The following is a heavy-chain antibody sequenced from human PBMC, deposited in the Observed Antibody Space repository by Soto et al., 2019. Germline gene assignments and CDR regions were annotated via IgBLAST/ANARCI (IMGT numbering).Heavy chain of an antibody. CDR3: ASESGSYYYGMDV. V-gene: IGHV3-48*03. Sequence: QPGGSLRLSCAASGFTFSSYEMNWVRQAPGKGLEWVSYISSSGSTIYYADSVKGRFTISRDNAKNSLYLQMNSLRAEDTAVYYCASESGSYYYGMDVWGQGTTVTVSS. CDR1: GFTFSSYE. J-gene: IGHJ6*02. CDR2: ISSSGSTI. D-gene: IGHD1-26*01.